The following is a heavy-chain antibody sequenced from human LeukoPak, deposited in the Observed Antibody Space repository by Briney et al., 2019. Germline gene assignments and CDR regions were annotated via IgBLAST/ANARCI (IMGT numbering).Heavy chain of an antibody. Sequence: GGSLRLSCAASGFTFSSYAMHWVRQAPGKGLEWVAVISYDGSNKYYADSMKGRFTISRDNSKNTLYLQMNSLRAEDTAVYYCARDFYDGYIPGVNFDYWGQGTLVTVSS. CDR1: GFTFSSYA. D-gene: IGHD5-24*01. CDR2: ISYDGSNK. CDR3: ARDFYDGYIPGVNFDY. J-gene: IGHJ4*02. V-gene: IGHV3-30-3*01.